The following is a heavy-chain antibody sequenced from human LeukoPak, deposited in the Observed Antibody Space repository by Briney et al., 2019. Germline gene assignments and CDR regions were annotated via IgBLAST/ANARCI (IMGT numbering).Heavy chain of an antibody. D-gene: IGHD3-10*01. Sequence: SETLSLTCAVYGGSFSGYYWSWIRQPPGKGLEWIGEINHNGSTNYKAALKSRDTISVATSKNQCSLRLTSVTAADTAVYYCAREGEYYGSGSYCDYWGQGTLVTVSS. CDR3: AREGEYYGSGSYCDY. CDR2: INHNGST. J-gene: IGHJ4*02. V-gene: IGHV4-34*01. CDR1: GGSFSGYY.